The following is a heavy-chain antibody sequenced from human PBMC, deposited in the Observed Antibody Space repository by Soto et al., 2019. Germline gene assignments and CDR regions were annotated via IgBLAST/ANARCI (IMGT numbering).Heavy chain of an antibody. CDR3: ARVRYLDVSTREYYYYAMDV. CDR2: TYWDEDT. Sequence: SGPPLVNPPQTRTPTSAFSGFLNNTHASWVAWIRQFQGKALEWLGFTYWDEDTRYNSYLKSRLTFTKDTSKHQVVLTMTTMEPVDTGTYYCARVRYLDVSTREYYYYAMDVWGQGT. V-gene: IGHV2-5*02. CDR1: GFLNNTHASW. D-gene: IGHD6-6*01. J-gene: IGHJ6*02.